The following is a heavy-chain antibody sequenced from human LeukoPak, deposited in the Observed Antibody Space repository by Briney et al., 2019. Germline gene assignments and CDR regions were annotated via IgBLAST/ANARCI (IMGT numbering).Heavy chain of an antibody. V-gene: IGHV4-34*01. Sequence: SETLSLTCAVYGGSFSGNYWTLIRQTPGKGLEWIGEISHTGGTNYNPSLKSRATLSVDSSKKQFSLKMTSVTAADTGVYYCARVPNITARPCDSWGPGTLVTVSS. J-gene: IGHJ4*02. CDR2: ISHTGGT. CDR3: ARVPNITARPCDS. D-gene: IGHD1-1*01. CDR1: GGSFSGNY.